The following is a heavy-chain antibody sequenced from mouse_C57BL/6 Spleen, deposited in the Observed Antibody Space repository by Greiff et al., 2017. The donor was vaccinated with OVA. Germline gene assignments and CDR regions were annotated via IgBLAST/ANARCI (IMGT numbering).Heavy chain of an antibody. CDR2: IDPEDGDT. V-gene: IGHV14-1*01. D-gene: IGHD2-4*01. Sequence: VQLQQSGAELVRPGASVKLSCTASGFNIKDYYMHWVKQRPEQGLEWIGRIDPEDGDTEYAPQFQGTATMTADTSSNTAYLQPSSLTAEDPAVYYRTSYEYDTLAWFAYGGQGTLVTVSA. CDR1: GFNIKDYY. CDR3: TSYEYDTLAWFAY. J-gene: IGHJ3*01.